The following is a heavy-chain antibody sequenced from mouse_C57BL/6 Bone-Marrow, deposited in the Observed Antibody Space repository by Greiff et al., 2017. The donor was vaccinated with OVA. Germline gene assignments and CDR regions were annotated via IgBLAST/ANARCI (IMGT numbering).Heavy chain of an antibody. CDR3: TRDYCGSSDV. Sequence: EVQVVESGGGLVKPGGSLKLSCAASGFTFSSYAMSWVRQTPEKRLEWVATISDGGSYTYYPDNVKGRFTISRDNAKNNLYLQMSHLKSEDTAMYYCTRDYCGSSDVWGTGTTVTVSS. D-gene: IGHD1-1*01. CDR1: GFTFSSYA. V-gene: IGHV5-4*01. J-gene: IGHJ1*03. CDR2: ISDGGSYT.